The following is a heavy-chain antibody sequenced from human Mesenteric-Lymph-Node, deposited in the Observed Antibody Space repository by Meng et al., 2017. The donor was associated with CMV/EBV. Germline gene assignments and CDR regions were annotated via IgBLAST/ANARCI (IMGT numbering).Heavy chain of an antibody. D-gene: IGHD3-22*01. CDR3: AGGAPMYYYDSSGYPPFDY. CDR1: GFTFSSYS. Sequence: SCAASGFTFSSYSMNWVRQAPGKGLEWVSSISSSSSYIYYADSVKGRFTISRDNAKNSLYLQMNSLRAEDTAVYYCAGGAPMYYYDSSGYPPFDYWGQGTLVTVSS. J-gene: IGHJ4*02. V-gene: IGHV3-21*01. CDR2: ISSSSSYI.